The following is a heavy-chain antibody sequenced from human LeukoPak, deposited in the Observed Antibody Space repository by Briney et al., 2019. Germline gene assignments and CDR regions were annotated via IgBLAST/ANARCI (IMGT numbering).Heavy chain of an antibody. Sequence: GGSLRLSCAASGFTFSSYAMTWVRQAPGKGLEWVSGISGSGDSTYYADSVKGRFTISRDNSKKTLYLQMNSLRAEDTAVYYCAEEPRYSSSNYYYYYMDVWGKGTTVTVSS. CDR3: AEEPRYSSSNYYYYYMDV. CDR1: GFTFSSYA. V-gene: IGHV3-23*01. J-gene: IGHJ6*03. CDR2: ISGSGDST. D-gene: IGHD6-6*01.